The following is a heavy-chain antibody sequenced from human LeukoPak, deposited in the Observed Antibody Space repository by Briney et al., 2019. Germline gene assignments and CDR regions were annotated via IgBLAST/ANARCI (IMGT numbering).Heavy chain of an antibody. CDR1: GYSFTNYW. CDR2: IYAGDSDN. V-gene: IGHV5-51*01. J-gene: IGHJ4*02. CDR3: ARRGLTDRFFDN. Sequence: PGESLKISCKGSGYSFTNYWIVWVRQMPGKGLEWMGVIYAGDSDNRYSPSFQGQVTISVDKSITTAYLRWSSLKASDTAMYYCARRGLTDRFFDNWGQGTLVTVSS. D-gene: IGHD1-20*01.